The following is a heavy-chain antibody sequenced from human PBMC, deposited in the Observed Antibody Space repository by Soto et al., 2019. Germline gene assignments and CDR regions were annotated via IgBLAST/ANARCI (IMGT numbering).Heavy chain of an antibody. J-gene: IGHJ4*02. D-gene: IGHD1-20*01. V-gene: IGHV4-39*01. CDR2: SYYSFTT. CDR3: KRRYNWNDNYLEH. CDR1: VSSISVHIYY. Sequence: SETRSLTCTFSVSSISVHIYYLTFIRQPPGKGLEWIVNSYYSFTTYFNPSLKSRATISVDTSKNQFSLRLTSVTSADTAIYYCKRRYNWNDNYLEHRGKGDMVTVSS.